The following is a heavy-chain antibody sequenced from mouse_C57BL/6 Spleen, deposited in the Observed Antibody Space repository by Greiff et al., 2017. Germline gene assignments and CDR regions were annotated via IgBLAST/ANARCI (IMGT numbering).Heavy chain of an antibody. V-gene: IGHV1-55*01. CDR3: AIPIYYDYDEGPFAY. Sequence: QVQLQQPGAELVKPGASVKMSCKASGYTFTSYWITWVKQRPGQGLEWIGDIYPGRGSTNYNEKFKSKATLPVDTSSSPAYMQLSSLTSEVSAVSYCAIPIYYDYDEGPFAYWGQGTLVTVSA. J-gene: IGHJ3*01. CDR1: GYTFTSYW. D-gene: IGHD2-4*01. CDR2: IYPGRGST.